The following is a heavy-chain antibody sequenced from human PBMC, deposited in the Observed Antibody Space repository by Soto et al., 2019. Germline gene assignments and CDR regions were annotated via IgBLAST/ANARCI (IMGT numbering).Heavy chain of an antibody. CDR3: AKGSTRWLQSLLDY. CDR1: GFTFGIFG. Sequence: QVQLVESGGGVVQPGRSLRLSCAASGFTFGIFGMHWVRQAPGKGLEWVTVISYDGSNKYYGDSVKGRLTISRDNSKNTLYLHMNSLRAEDTAVYYCAKGSTRWLQSLLDYWGQGSLVTVS. D-gene: IGHD5-12*01. V-gene: IGHV3-30*18. J-gene: IGHJ4*02. CDR2: ISYDGSNK.